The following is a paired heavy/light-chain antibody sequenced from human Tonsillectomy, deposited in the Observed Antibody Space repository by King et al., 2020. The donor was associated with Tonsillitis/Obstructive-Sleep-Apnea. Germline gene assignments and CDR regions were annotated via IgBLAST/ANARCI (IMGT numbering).Heavy chain of an antibody. CDR2: IYLGDSDT. Sequence: EVQLVQSGAEVKKPGESLKISCKVSGYSFTSYWIGWVRQMPGKGLEWMGIIYLGDSDTRYSPSFQGQVTISADKSISTAYLQWSSLKASDTAIYYCAKHTTGYGDQVEWGQGTLVTVSS. CDR1: GYSFTSYW. CDR3: AKHTTGYGDQVE. D-gene: IGHD4-17*01. V-gene: IGHV5-51*01. J-gene: IGHJ4*02.
Light chain of an antibody. V-gene: IGLV1-44*01. Sequence: QSALTQEASVSGTVGQKVTLSCTGNSNNIGSYAVGWYQQISHGAPKTVMFGNSLPSGIPDRFSGSKSGTTASLTISGLQPEDEAYYYCSTWDYSLSARVVFGGGTKLTVL. CDR2: GNS. CDR3: STWDYSLSARVV. CDR1: SNNIGSYA. J-gene: IGLJ2*01.